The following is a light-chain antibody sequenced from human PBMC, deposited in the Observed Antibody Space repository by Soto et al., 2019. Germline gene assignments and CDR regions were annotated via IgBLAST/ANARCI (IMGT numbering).Light chain of an antibody. J-gene: IGLJ1*01. Sequence: QSVLTQPASVSGSPGQSITISCTGTSSDVGGYNYVSWYQQHPGKAPKLMIYDVSNRPSGVSYRFSGSKSGNTASLTISGLQAEDETDYYCSPYTTSSTRVFRTGTKVXXL. V-gene: IGLV2-14*01. CDR3: SPYTTSSTRV. CDR2: DVS. CDR1: SSDVGGYNY.